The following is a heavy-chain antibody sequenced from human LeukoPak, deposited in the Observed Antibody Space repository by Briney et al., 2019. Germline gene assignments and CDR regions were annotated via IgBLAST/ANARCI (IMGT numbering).Heavy chain of an antibody. Sequence: ASVKVSCKASGYTFTGYYMHWVRQAPGQGLEWMGWINPNSGGTNYAQKFQGRVTMTRDTSISTAYMELSRLRSDDTAVYYCASEPYYYDSSGYYNDYWGQGTLVTVS. J-gene: IGHJ4*02. V-gene: IGHV1-2*02. CDR1: GYTFTGYY. CDR3: ASEPYYYDSSGYYNDY. CDR2: INPNSGGT. D-gene: IGHD3-22*01.